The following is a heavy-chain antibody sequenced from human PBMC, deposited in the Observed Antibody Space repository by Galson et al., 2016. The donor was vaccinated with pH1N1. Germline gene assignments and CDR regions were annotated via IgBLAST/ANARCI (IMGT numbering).Heavy chain of an antibody. CDR1: GYTFTRNW. CDR2: IYPGDSDT. Sequence: SGAEVKKPGESLKISCQASGYTFTRNWIAWVRQMPGRGLEWMGMIYPGDSDTRYNPSFQGQVTISADKSISTTYLHWSSLDASDTAMYFCARSARVWFDSSGYYPHYFDNWGQGTLVTVSS. CDR3: ARSARVWFDSSGYYPHYFDN. V-gene: IGHV5-51*01. J-gene: IGHJ4*02. D-gene: IGHD3-22*01.